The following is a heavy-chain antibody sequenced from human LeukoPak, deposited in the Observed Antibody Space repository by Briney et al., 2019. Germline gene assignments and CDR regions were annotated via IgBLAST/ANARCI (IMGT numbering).Heavy chain of an antibody. V-gene: IGHV1-46*01. CDR2: INPSGGST. J-gene: IGHJ4*02. CDR1: GGTFSSYA. D-gene: IGHD2-2*01. CDR3: ARTMTSEPAALYYFDY. Sequence: GASVKVSCKASGGTFSSYAISWVRQAPGQGLEWMGIINPSGGSTSYAQKFQGRVTMTRDTSTSTVYMELSSLRSEDTAVYYCARTMTSEPAALYYFDYWGQGTLVTVSS.